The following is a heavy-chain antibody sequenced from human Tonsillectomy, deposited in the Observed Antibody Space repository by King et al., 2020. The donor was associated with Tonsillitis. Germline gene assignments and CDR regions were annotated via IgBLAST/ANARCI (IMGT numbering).Heavy chain of an antibody. CDR2: IIPIFATA. J-gene: IGHJ6*02. Sequence: QVQLVQSGAEVKKPGSSVKVSCKASEGTYTSYGITWVRQAPGQGLEWMGGIIPIFATAHYAQKFQGRVTITADESTSTVYMEVSSLRSEDTAVYYCARDRDFGDSYGMDVWGQGTTVIVSS. V-gene: IGHV1-69*01. D-gene: IGHD4-17*01. CDR1: EGTYTSYG. CDR3: ARDRDFGDSYGMDV.